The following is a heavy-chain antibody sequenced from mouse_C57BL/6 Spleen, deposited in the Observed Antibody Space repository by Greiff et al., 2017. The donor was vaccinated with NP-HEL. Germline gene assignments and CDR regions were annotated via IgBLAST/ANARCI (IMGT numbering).Heavy chain of an antibody. CDR3: AREGGLRRGAMDY. Sequence: QVQLQQPGAELVMPGASVKLSCKASGYTFTSYWMHWVKQRPGQGLEWIGEIDPSDSYTNYNQKFKGKSTLTVDKSSSTAYMQLSSLTSEDSAVYYCAREGGLRRGAMDYWGQGTSVTVSS. CDR2: IDPSDSYT. CDR1: GYTFTSYW. V-gene: IGHV1-69*01. J-gene: IGHJ4*01. D-gene: IGHD2-4*01.